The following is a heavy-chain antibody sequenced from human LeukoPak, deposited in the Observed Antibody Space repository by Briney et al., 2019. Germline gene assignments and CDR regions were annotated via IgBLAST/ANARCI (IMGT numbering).Heavy chain of an antibody. CDR2: INPNSGGT. CDR1: GYTFTGYY. Sequence: GASVKVSCKASGYTFTGYYTHWVRQAPGQGLEWMGWINPNSGGTNYAQKFQGRVTMTRDTSISTAYMELSRLRSDDTAVYYCARDFRYSGGYFFDYWGQGTLVTVSS. D-gene: IGHD1-26*01. CDR3: ARDFRYSGGYFFDY. V-gene: IGHV1-2*02. J-gene: IGHJ4*02.